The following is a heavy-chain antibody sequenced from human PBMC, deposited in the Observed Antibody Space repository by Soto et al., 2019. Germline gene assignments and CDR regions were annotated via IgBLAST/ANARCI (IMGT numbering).Heavy chain of an antibody. CDR2: IYYSGST. J-gene: IGHJ4*02. CDR3: ARVVVLFRGGSCYPLFAH. V-gene: IGHV4-59*01. Sequence: PSETLSLTCTVSGGSLSSYYWSWIRQPPGKGLEWIGYIYYSGSTNYNPSLKSRVTISVDTSKNQLSLKLTSVTASDPAAYYCARVVVLFRGGSCYPLFAHWRQGTLVTVSS. CDR1: GGSLSSYY. D-gene: IGHD2-15*01.